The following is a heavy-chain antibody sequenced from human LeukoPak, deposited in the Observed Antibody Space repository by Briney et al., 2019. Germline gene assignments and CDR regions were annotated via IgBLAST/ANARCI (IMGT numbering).Heavy chain of an antibody. V-gene: IGHV3-21*01. J-gene: IGHJ3*02. CDR1: GFTFSSYS. CDR2: ISSSSSYI. CDR3: AREHLFYYDSIGLGDAFDI. D-gene: IGHD3-22*01. Sequence: GGSLRLSCAASGFTFSSYSMNWVRQAPGKGLEWVSSISSSSSYIYYADSVKGRFTISRDNAKNSLYLQMNSLRAEDTAVYYCAREHLFYYDSIGLGDAFDIWGQGTMVTVSS.